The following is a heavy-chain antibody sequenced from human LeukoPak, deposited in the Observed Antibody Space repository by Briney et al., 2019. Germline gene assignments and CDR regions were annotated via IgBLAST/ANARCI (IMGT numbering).Heavy chain of an antibody. CDR1: GGSISSYY. V-gene: IGHV4-4*07. Sequence: SETLSLTCTVSGGSISSYYWSWIRQPAGKGLEWIGRIYTSGSTNYNPYLKSRVTMSVDTSKNQFSLKLSSVTAADTAVYYCARDQIQLWFGELLYAFDYWGQGTLVTVSS. D-gene: IGHD3-10*01. CDR3: ARDQIQLWFGELLYAFDY. J-gene: IGHJ4*02. CDR2: IYTSGST.